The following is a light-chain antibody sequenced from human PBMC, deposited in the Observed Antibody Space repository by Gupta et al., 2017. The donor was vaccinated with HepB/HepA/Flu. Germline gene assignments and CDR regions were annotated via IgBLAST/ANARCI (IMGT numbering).Light chain of an antibody. CDR3: QSWDSSTVV. Sequence: SYELTQPPYVSVSPGQTARITCPGDQLGDKYACWYQQNPGQSPVQVIYQDSNRPPGIPDRCSGSNSGNTATLTISGTQDRDEDDYYCQSWDSSTVVFGGGTKLTGL. V-gene: IGLV3-1*01. J-gene: IGLJ2*01. CDR2: QDS. CDR1: QLGDKY.